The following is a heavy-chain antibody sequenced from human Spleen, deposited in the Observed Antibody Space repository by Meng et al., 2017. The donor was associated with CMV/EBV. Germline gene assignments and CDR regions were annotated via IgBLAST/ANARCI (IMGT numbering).Heavy chain of an antibody. D-gene: IGHD6-13*01. CDR1: GFTFSDYG. J-gene: IGHJ6*02. CDR3: ARDVRSSWYYYYYGMDV. Sequence: GESLKISCAASGFTFSDYGMHWVRQAPGKGLEWVAFTRYDGSNKNYADSVKGRFTISRDNSKNTLYLQMNSLRAEDTAVYYCARDVRSSWYYYYYGMDVWGQGTTVTVSS. V-gene: IGHV3-30*02. CDR2: TRYDGSNK.